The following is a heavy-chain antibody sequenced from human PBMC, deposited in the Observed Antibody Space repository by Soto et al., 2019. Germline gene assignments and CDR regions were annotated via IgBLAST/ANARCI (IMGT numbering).Heavy chain of an antibody. Sequence: ASVKVSCKASGYTFTGYYMHWVRQAPGQGLEWMGWINPNSGGTNYAQKFQGWVTMTRDTSISTAYMELSRLRSDDTAVYYCARGGYSYGEDYYYYGMDVCGQGTTVTVSS. CDR2: INPNSGGT. V-gene: IGHV1-2*04. D-gene: IGHD5-18*01. J-gene: IGHJ6*02. CDR1: GYTFTGYY. CDR3: ARGGYSYGEDYYYYGMDV.